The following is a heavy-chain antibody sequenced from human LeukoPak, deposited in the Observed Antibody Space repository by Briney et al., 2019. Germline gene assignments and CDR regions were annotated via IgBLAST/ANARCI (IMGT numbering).Heavy chain of an antibody. CDR2: ISYDGSNK. CDR3: ARENMITFGGVQITNWFDP. J-gene: IGHJ5*02. CDR1: GFTFSSYA. Sequence: PGGSLRLSCAASGFTFSSYAMHWVRQAPGKGLEWVAVISYDGSNKYYADSVKGRFTISRDNSKNTLYLQMNSLRAEDTAVYYCARENMITFGGVQITNWFDPWGQGTLVTVSS. V-gene: IGHV3-30*14. D-gene: IGHD3-16*01.